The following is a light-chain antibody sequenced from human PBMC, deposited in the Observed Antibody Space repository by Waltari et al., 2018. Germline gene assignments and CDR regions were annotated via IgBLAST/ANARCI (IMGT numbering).Light chain of an antibody. CDR1: HIGTKA. V-gene: IGLV3-21*02. CDR3: QVWDSHTVV. J-gene: IGLJ2*01. Sequence: SYVLTQLSSMSVTPGQTARIVCGGRHIGTKAVHWYQRKAGQAPLLVLHDDDTRPAGIPDRFSGTNSGDTATLTISGVDAEDEADYFCQVWDSHTVVFGGGTNLTVL. CDR2: DDD.